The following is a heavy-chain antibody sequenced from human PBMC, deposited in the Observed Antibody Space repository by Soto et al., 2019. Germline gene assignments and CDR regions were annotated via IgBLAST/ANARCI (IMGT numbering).Heavy chain of an antibody. J-gene: IGHJ4*02. Sequence: ASVKVSCKASGYTFPNYAMYWVRQAPGQGLEWMGWINGGNGNTKYSQKFQGRVTITRDTSASTAYMELSSLTSEDTVIYYCARGPYSSGYYFGIDYWGQGTLVTVSS. D-gene: IGHD3-22*01. CDR3: ARGPYSSGYYFGIDY. CDR2: INGGNGNT. V-gene: IGHV1-3*01. CDR1: GYTFPNYA.